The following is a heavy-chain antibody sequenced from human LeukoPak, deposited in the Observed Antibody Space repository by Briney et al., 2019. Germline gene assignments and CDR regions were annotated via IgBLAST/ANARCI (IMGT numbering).Heavy chain of an antibody. CDR3: AKDRYSSGLGDAFDI. V-gene: IGHV3-9*01. CDR2: ISWNSGSI. Sequence: GGSLRLSCAASGFTFDDYAMHWVRQAPGKGLEWVSGISWNSGSIGYADSVKGRFTISRDNAKNSLYLQMNSLRAEDTALYYCAKDRYSSGLGDAFDIWGQGTMVTVSS. J-gene: IGHJ3*02. CDR1: GFTFDDYA. D-gene: IGHD6-19*01.